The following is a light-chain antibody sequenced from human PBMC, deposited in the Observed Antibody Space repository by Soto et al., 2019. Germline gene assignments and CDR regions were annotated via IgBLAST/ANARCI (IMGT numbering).Light chain of an antibody. CDR1: SSDIGSYNY. V-gene: IGLV2-14*01. CDR2: EVS. CDR3: SSHTTYSTRV. J-gene: IGLJ1*01. Sequence: SVLTQPASVSGSPGQSIAISCTGTSSDIGSYNYVSWYQQHPGKAPKLMIHEVSNRPSGVSDRFSGSKSGNTASLTISGLQADDEADYYCSSHTTYSTRVFGTGTKVTVL.